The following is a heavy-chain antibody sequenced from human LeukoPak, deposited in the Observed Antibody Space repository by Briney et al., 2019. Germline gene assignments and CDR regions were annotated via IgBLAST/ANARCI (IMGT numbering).Heavy chain of an antibody. Sequence: GGSLRLSCAASGFTFDDYAMHWVRQAPGKGLEWVSGISWNSGSIGYADSVKGRFTISRDNAKNSLFLHMNSLRAEDTAVYYCTAGGATSFDYWGQGTLVTVSS. J-gene: IGHJ4*02. V-gene: IGHV3-9*01. CDR1: GFTFDDYA. CDR3: TAGGATSFDY. CDR2: ISWNSGSI. D-gene: IGHD1-26*01.